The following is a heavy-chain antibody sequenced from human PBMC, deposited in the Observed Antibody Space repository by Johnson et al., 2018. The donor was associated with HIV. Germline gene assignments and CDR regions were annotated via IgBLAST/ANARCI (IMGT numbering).Heavy chain of an antibody. V-gene: IGHV3-11*04. CDR2: ISSSGTSV. CDR1: GFTFSDYY. J-gene: IGHJ3*02. Sequence: VQLVESGGGLVKPGGSLRLSCAASGFTFSDYYMSWIRQTPGKGLEWVSYISSSGTSVYYADSVKGRFSISRDHAKHSLYLQMNSLSAEDTAVYYCARPQVAAAGRVVGNVESGDDAFDIWGQGTMVTVSS. D-gene: IGHD6-13*01. CDR3: ARPQVAAAGRVVGNVESGDDAFDI.